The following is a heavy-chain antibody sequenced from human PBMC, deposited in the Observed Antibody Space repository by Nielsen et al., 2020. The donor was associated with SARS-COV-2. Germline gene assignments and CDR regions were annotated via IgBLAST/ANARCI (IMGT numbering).Heavy chain of an antibody. V-gene: IGHV4-39*07. Sequence: SETLSLTCTVSGASISNGGYYWGWIRQPPGKGLEWIGNIYYSGRTYYSPSLKSRATISVDTSKKQFSLRLTPVTAADTAVYYCARESKSGYSSSWEDYYYYYYMDVWGEGTTVTVSS. CDR1: GASISNGGYY. CDR3: ARESKSGYSSSWEDYYYYYYMDV. J-gene: IGHJ6*03. CDR2: IYYSGRT. D-gene: IGHD6-13*01.